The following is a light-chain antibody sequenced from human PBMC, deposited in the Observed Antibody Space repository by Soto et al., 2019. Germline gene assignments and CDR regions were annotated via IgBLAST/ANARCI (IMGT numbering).Light chain of an antibody. Sequence: EIVLTQSPGTLSLSPGERATLSCRASQRVSSSYLAWYQQKPGQAPRLLIYGASSSATGIPDRFSCSGSGTDCTLTISRLEPEDFAVYYWQHYGSSPGTFGQGTKVEIK. CDR1: QRVSSSY. V-gene: IGKV3-20*01. CDR2: GAS. CDR3: QHYGSSPGT. J-gene: IGKJ1*01.